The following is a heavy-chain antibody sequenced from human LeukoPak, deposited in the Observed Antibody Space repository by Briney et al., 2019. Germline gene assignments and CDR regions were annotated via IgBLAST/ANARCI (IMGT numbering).Heavy chain of an antibody. CDR2: LFYSGNM. CDR1: GGSIYTGDYY. V-gene: IGHV4-39*07. Sequence: SETLSLTCTVSGGSIYTGDYYWAWIRQPPGEGLEWIGSLFYSGNMYYNPSLKSRVTISVDTSKNQFSLNLKSVTAADTAVYYCARKNIVSTRDFDSWGQGMLVTVSS. CDR3: ARKNIVSTRDFDS. D-gene: IGHD5/OR15-5a*01. J-gene: IGHJ4*02.